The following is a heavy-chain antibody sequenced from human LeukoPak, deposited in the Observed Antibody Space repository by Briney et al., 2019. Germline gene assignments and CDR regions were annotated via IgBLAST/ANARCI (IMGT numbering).Heavy chain of an antibody. CDR1: GYTFTGHY. CDR2: INPNSGDT. CDR3: ARGHNYSSYGVDV. V-gene: IGHV1-2*02. Sequence: ASVKVSCKASGYTFTGHYMHSVRQAPGQGLEWMGWINPNSGDTNYAQKFQGRVTMTRDTSISTAYMELSRLRSDDTAVYYCARGHNYSSYGVDVWGQGTTVTVSS. J-gene: IGHJ6*02.